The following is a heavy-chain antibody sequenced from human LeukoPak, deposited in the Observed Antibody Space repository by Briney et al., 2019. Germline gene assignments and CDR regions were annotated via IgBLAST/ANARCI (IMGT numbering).Heavy chain of an antibody. Sequence: PSETLSLTCTVSGGSISSYYWSWIRQPPGKGLEWIGYIYYSGSTNYNPSLKSRVTISVDTSKNQFSLKLSSVTAADTAVYYCARDQYYDFWSGYPNDPWGQGTLVTVSS. V-gene: IGHV4-59*12. CDR1: GGSISSYY. J-gene: IGHJ5*02. CDR2: IYYSGST. CDR3: ARDQYYDFWSGYPNDP. D-gene: IGHD3-3*01.